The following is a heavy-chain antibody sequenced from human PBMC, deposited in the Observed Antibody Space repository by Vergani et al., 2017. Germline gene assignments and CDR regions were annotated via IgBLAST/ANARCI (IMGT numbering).Heavy chain of an antibody. CDR1: GGSFNDYW. J-gene: IGHJ4*02. CDR3: AREGYCTNGVCFTLFDV. V-gene: IGHV4-34*01. D-gene: IGHD2-8*01. CDR2: IRHDGIT. Sequence: QAQLQQWGPGLLKPSETLSLTCAIYGGSFNDYWWTWIRQPPGKGLEWIGEIRHDGITHYSPSLKSRVTISIDTSKHQFSLNLRSVTAADTAVYYCAREGYCTNGVCFTLFDVWGQGALVTVSS.